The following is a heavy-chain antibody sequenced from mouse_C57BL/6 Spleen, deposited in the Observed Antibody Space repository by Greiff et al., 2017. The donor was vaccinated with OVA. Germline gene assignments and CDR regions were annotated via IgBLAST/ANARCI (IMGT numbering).Heavy chain of an antibody. Sequence: QVQLQQPGAELVMPGASVKLSCKASGYTFTSYWMHWVKQRPGQGLEWIGEIDPSDSYTNYTQKFKGKATLTVETSSSTAYMQLSSLTSEDSAVYYCASCAGRYYYAMDYWGQGTSVTVSS. CDR2: IDPSDSYT. V-gene: IGHV1-69*01. CDR3: ASCAGRYYYAMDY. D-gene: IGHD3-1*01. CDR1: GYTFTSYW. J-gene: IGHJ4*01.